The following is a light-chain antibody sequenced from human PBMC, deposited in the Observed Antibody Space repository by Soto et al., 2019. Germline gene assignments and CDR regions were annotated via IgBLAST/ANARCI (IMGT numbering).Light chain of an antibody. CDR2: EVS. CDR3: SSYTSSSSLYV. Sequence: QSALTQPASVSGSPGQSITISCTGTSSDVGGYNYVSWYQQHPGTAPKLMIYEVSNRPSGLSNRFSGSKSGNTASLTISGLQAEDEADYYCSSYTSSSSLYVFGPGTKVTVL. V-gene: IGLV2-14*01. CDR1: SSDVGGYNY. J-gene: IGLJ1*01.